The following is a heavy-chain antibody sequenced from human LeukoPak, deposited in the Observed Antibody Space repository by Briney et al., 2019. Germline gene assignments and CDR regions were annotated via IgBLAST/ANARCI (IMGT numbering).Heavy chain of an antibody. CDR1: GFIFSSYA. Sequence: PGGSLRLSCAASGFIFSSYAMSWVRQTPGKGLEWVSTISSTGDSTYHADSVKGRFTISRDNSKNTLYLQMNSLRAEDTAVYYCAKGHQVTFFDYWGQGTLVTVSS. D-gene: IGHD5-18*01. V-gene: IGHV3-23*01. CDR3: AKGHQVTFFDY. CDR2: ISSTGDST. J-gene: IGHJ4*02.